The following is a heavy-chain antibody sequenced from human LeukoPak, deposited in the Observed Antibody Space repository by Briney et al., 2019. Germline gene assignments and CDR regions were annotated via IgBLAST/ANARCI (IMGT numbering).Heavy chain of an antibody. CDR1: GGSISTYGYY. CDR3: AREGDGSAYFNY. D-gene: IGHD5-24*01. V-gene: IGHV4-31*03. CDR2: IYYSGST. J-gene: IGHJ4*02. Sequence: PSETLSLTCTVSGGSISTYGYYWSWIRQHPGKGLEWIGYIYYSGSTYYNPSLKSRVTMSVGTSKNQFSLKLTSVTAADTAVYYCAREGDGSAYFNYWGQGTLVTVSS.